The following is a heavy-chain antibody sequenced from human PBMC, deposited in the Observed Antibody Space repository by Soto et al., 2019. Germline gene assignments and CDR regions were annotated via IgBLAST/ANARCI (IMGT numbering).Heavy chain of an antibody. CDR2: ISGSGDST. J-gene: IGHJ2*01. V-gene: IGHV3-23*01. CDR1: GFTFSSYA. CDR3: AKRTTGWYFDL. Sequence: EVQLLESGGGLVQPGGSLRLSCAASGFTFSSYAMSWVRQAPGKGLEWVSAISGSGDSTYYADSVKGRFTISRDKSKNTLYLQMTRLRAEDTAVYYCAKRTTGWYFDLWGRGTLVTVSS.